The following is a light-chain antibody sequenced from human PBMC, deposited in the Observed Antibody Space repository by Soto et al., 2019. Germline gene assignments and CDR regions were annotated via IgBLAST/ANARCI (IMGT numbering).Light chain of an antibody. V-gene: IGKV3-11*01. CDR3: QQRSSWPPTIT. J-gene: IGKJ5*01. CDR1: QSLTNSF. CDR2: DAS. Sequence: EFVLTQSPGTLSLSPGERATLSCRASQSLTNSFIAWYQQRPGQAPRLLIYDASYRATDIPPRFSGSGSGTDFTLTISSLEPEDFAVYYCQQRSSWPPTITFGQGTRLEIK.